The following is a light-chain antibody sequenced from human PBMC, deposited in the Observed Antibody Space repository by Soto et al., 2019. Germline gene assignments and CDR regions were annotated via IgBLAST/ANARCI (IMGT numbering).Light chain of an antibody. CDR1: SSDVGGYDY. CDR2: EVS. J-gene: IGLJ1*01. V-gene: IGLV2-8*01. CDR3: CSYAGSNAYV. Sequence: QLVLTQPPSASGSPGQSVTISCTGTSSDVGGYDYVSWYQQHPGKAPTLMIFEVSKRPSGVPDRFSGSKSGNTASLTVSGLQPEDEADYYCCSYAGSNAYVFGTGTKVTVL.